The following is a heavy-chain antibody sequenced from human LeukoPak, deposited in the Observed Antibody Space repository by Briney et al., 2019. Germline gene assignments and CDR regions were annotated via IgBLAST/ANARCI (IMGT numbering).Heavy chain of an antibody. CDR3: ARDLGDFDWLLYYFDY. Sequence: ASVKVSCKASGYAFTGYYMHWVRQAPGQGLEWMGWINPNSGGTNYAQKFQGRVTMTRDTSISTAYMELSRLRSDDTAVYYCARDLGDFDWLLYYFDYWGQGTLVTVSS. CDR1: GYAFTGYY. J-gene: IGHJ4*02. V-gene: IGHV1-2*02. CDR2: INPNSGGT. D-gene: IGHD3-9*01.